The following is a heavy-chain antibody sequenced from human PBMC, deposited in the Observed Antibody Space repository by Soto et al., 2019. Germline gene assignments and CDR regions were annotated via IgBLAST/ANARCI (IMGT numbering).Heavy chain of an antibody. CDR2: TYYRSRWYN. CDR3: AGPPSLQWYYMDV. V-gene: IGHV6-1*01. CDR1: GDSFSSNSAA. J-gene: IGHJ6*03. Sequence: LSQTLSLTCAISGDSFSSNSAAWNWIRQSPSRGLEWLGRTYYRSRWYNDYAVSVKSRITANPDTSKNQFSLHLNSVTPEDTAVYSCAGPPSLQWYYMDVWDKGTTVTVSS. D-gene: IGHD6-19*01.